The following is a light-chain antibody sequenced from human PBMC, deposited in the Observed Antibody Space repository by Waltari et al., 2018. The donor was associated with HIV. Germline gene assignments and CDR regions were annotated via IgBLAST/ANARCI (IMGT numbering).Light chain of an antibody. J-gene: IGLJ3*02. CDR1: SGHSNYA. CDR3: QTWGTGMV. V-gene: IGLV4-69*01. Sequence: QLVLTQSPSASASLGASVKLTCTLSSGHSNYAIAWHQQQPAQGPRYLMKLNSDGSHYKGDGIPDRFSGSSSWAERYLTISSLQSEDEADYYCQTWGTGMVFGGGTKLTVL. CDR2: LNSDGSH.